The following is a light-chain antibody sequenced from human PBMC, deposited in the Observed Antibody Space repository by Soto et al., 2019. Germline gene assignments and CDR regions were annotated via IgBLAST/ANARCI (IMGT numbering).Light chain of an antibody. CDR3: QQYNIYFYT. Sequence: DIQMTQSPSTLSASVGDRVTITCRASQSISSWLAWYQQKPGKAPKLLIYDASSLESGVPSRFSGSGSGTEFTLNISSLQPDEFATYSCQQYNIYFYTFGQGTKLAIK. J-gene: IGKJ2*01. CDR1: QSISSW. CDR2: DAS. V-gene: IGKV1-5*01.